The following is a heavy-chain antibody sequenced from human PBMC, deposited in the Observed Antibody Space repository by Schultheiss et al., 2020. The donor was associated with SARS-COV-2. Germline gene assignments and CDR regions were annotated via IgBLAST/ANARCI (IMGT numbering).Heavy chain of an antibody. Sequence: GESLKISCAASGFTFSSYWMSWVRQAPGKGLEWVSAISGSGGSTYYADSVKGRFTISRDNSKNTLYLQMNSLRAEDTAVYYCAKGDSSSLFDYWGQGTLVTVSS. CDR1: GFTFSSYW. J-gene: IGHJ4*02. CDR3: AKGDSSSLFDY. V-gene: IGHV3-23*01. CDR2: ISGSGGST. D-gene: IGHD6-6*01.